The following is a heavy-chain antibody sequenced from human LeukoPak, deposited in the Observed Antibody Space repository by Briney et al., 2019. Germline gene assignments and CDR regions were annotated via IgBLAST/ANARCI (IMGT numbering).Heavy chain of an antibody. CDR1: GFTVSSNY. CDR3: ARDYGGSSPFDY. Sequence: GGSLRLSCAASGFTVSSNYMSWVRQAPGKGLEWVSYISSSGTTIYYADSVKGRFTISRDNAKNSLYLQMNSLRAEDTAVYYCARDYGGSSPFDYWGQGTLVTVSS. J-gene: IGHJ4*02. V-gene: IGHV3-11*04. D-gene: IGHD4-23*01. CDR2: ISSSGTTI.